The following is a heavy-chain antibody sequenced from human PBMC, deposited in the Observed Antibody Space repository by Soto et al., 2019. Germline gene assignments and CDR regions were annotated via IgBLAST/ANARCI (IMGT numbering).Heavy chain of an antibody. D-gene: IGHD2-21*02. CDR3: ARGLNSKHIVVVTAPYYYYYYGMDV. J-gene: IGHJ6*02. Sequence: SVKVTCKASGGTFSSYAISWVRQAPGQGLEWMGGIIPIFGTANYAQKFQGRVTITADESTSTAYMELSSLRSEDTAVYYCARGLNSKHIVVVTAPYYYYYYGMDVWGQGTTVTVSS. CDR2: IIPIFGTA. CDR1: GGTFSSYA. V-gene: IGHV1-69*13.